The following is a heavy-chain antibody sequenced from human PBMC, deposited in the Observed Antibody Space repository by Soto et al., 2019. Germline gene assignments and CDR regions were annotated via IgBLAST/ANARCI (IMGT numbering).Heavy chain of an antibody. D-gene: IGHD6-6*01. CDR3: ARESEDSSSSGRFDM. V-gene: IGHV4-30-4*01. J-gene: IGHJ4*02. CDR2: IYYSGST. CDR1: GGSISSGDYY. Sequence: PSETLSLTCTVSGGSISSGDYYWSWIRQPPGKGLEWIGYIYYSGSTYYNPSLKSRVTISVDTSKNQFSLKLSSVTAADTAVYYCARESEDSSSSGRFDMWGQGTPVTVSS.